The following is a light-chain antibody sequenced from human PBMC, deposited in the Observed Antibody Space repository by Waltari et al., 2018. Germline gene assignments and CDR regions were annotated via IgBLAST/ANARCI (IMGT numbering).Light chain of an antibody. CDR3: AAWDDDLNGWV. Sequence: QSVLTQPPSASGTPGQRVTISCSGGSPNIGFNHVSWYQQVPGTAPKLLIFTDNQRPSGVPDRFSGSKSGSSASLAISGLQSEDEADYYCAAWDDDLNGWVFGGGTKVTVL. J-gene: IGLJ3*02. CDR2: TDN. V-gene: IGLV1-44*01. CDR1: SPNIGFNH.